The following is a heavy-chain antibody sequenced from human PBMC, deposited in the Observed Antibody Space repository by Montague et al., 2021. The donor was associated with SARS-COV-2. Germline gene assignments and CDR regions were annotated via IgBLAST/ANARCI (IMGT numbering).Heavy chain of an antibody. V-gene: IGHV4-39*01. CDR1: GGSITSSSYY. J-gene: IGHJ6*02. Sequence: SETLSLTCTVTGGSITSSSYYWGWIRQPPGKGLEWIGSIYYSGSTYYNPPLKSRVTISVDTSKNQFSLKLSSVTAADTAVYYCARLAPDSGSPNGYYYNGMGVWGQGTTVTVSS. CDR3: ARLAPDSGSPNGYYYNGMGV. CDR2: IYYSGST. D-gene: IGHD1-26*01.